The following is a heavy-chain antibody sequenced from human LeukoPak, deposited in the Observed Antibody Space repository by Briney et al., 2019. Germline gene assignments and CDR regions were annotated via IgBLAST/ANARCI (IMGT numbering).Heavy chain of an antibody. Sequence: GGSLRLSCAASGFTFSSYWMHWVRQAPGKGLVWVSRINSDGSSTSYADSVKGRFTISRDNAKNTLYLQMNSLRAEDTAVYYCPREPYNGYGRQACDYWGRGALVTVSS. CDR3: PREPYNGYGRQACDY. CDR1: GFTFSSYW. D-gene: IGHD5-12*01. J-gene: IGHJ4*02. V-gene: IGHV3-74*01. CDR2: INSDGSST.